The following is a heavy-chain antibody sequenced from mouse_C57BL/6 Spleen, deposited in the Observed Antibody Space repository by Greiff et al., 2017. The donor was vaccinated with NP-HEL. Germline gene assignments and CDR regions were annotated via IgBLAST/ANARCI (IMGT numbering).Heavy chain of an antibody. CDR1: GYSITSGYY. D-gene: IGHD1-1*01. Sequence: DVKLQESGPGLVKPSQSLSLTCSVTGYSITSGYYWNWIRQFPGNKLEWMGYISYDGSNNYNPSLKNRISINRDTSKNQFFLKLNSVTTEDTATYYCAREDYGREDYWGQGTTRTVSS. CDR2: ISYDGSN. J-gene: IGHJ2*01. CDR3: AREDYGREDY. V-gene: IGHV3-6*01.